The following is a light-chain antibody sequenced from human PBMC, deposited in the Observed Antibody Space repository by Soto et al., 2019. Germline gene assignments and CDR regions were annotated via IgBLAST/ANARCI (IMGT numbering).Light chain of an antibody. V-gene: IGKV3-20*01. Sequence: DIVMTQSPATLSVSPGEGATLSCRASQSVGSNLAWYQQKPGQAPRLLIYGASSRATGIPDRFSGSGSGTDFTLTISRLEPEDFAVYYCQQYGSSPPWTFGQGTRLEIK. CDR3: QQYGSSPPWT. CDR2: GAS. CDR1: QSVGSN. J-gene: IGKJ5*01.